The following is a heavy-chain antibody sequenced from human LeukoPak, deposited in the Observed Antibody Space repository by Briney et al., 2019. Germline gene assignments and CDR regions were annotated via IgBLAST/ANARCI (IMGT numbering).Heavy chain of an antibody. V-gene: IGHV3-15*01. CDR3: TTDLTTVITLDDY. J-gene: IGHJ4*02. CDR1: GFTFSNAW. Sequence: AGGSLRLSCAASGFTFSNAWMSWVRQAPGKGLEWVGRIKSKTDGGTTDYAAPVKGRFTISRDDSKNTLYLQMNSLKTEDTAVYYCTTDLTTVITLDDYWGQGTLVTVSS. CDR2: IKSKTDGGTT. D-gene: IGHD4-17*01.